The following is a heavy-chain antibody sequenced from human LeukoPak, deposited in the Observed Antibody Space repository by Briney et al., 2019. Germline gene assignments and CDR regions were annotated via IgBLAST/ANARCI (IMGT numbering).Heavy chain of an antibody. Sequence: GGSLRLSCAASGFTFSSYAMSWVRQAPEKGLEWVSAISGSGGSTYYADSVKGRFTISRDNSKNTLYLQMNSLRAEDTAVYYCPGLASWNWFDPWGQGTLVTVSS. J-gene: IGHJ5*02. V-gene: IGHV3-23*01. D-gene: IGHD5-12*01. CDR3: PGLASWNWFDP. CDR1: GFTFSSYA. CDR2: ISGSGGST.